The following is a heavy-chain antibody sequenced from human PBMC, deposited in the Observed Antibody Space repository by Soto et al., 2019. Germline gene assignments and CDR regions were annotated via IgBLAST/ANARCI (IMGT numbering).Heavy chain of an antibody. CDR2: VYYNGNT. V-gene: IGHV4-39*01. CDR1: GGSISSGTYN. D-gene: IGHD4-4*01. J-gene: IGHJ5*01. CDR3: ARRNTNYPIDS. Sequence: TSETLSLTCTVSGGSISSGTYNWGWIRQPPGKGLEWIGNVYYNGNTNYTPSLKSRLTISIDTSKNQFFLRLSSVTTADTAVYYCARRNTNYPIDSWGHGSLVTVSS.